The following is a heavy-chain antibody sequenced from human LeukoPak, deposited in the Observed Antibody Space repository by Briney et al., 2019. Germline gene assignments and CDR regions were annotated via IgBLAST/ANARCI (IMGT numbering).Heavy chain of an antibody. V-gene: IGHV3-30*02. D-gene: IGHD5-18*01. J-gene: IGHJ4*02. CDR1: GFTFSNYA. Sequence: PGGSLRLSCAASGFTFSNYAIHWVRQAPGKGLEWVAFIRYDGSNKYYVDSVKGRFTISRDNSKNSLYLQTNSLRTEDTASYYCAKDNGRRGYGYRIWESGEYYFDYWGQGTLVTVSS. CDR2: IRYDGSNK. CDR3: AKDNGRRGYGYRIWESGEYYFDY.